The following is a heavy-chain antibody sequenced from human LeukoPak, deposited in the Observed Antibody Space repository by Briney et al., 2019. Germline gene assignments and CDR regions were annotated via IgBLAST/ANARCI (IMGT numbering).Heavy chain of an antibody. Sequence: SSETLSLTCTVSGGTISSSSYYWGWIRQPPGKGLEWIGSIYYSGSTYYNPSLKSRVTISVDTSENQFSLKLSSVTAADTAVYYCARAPFLSRGFFDYWGQGTLVTVSS. CDR3: ARAPFLSRGFFDY. V-gene: IGHV4-39*07. CDR1: GGTISSSSYY. J-gene: IGHJ4*02. CDR2: IYYSGST. D-gene: IGHD2-21*01.